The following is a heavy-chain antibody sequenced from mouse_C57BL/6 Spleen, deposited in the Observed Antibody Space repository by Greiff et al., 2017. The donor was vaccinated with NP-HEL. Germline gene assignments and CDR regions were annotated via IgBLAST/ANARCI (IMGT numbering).Heavy chain of an antibody. Sequence: EVQLQESVAELVRPGASVKLSCTASGFNIKNTYMHWVKQRPEQGLEWIGRIDPANGNTKYAPKFQGKATITADTSSNTAYLQLSSLTSEDTAIYYCAKTYYSNLYAMDYWGQGTSVTVSS. J-gene: IGHJ4*01. D-gene: IGHD2-5*01. V-gene: IGHV14-3*01. CDR3: AKTYYSNLYAMDY. CDR2: IDPANGNT. CDR1: GFNIKNTY.